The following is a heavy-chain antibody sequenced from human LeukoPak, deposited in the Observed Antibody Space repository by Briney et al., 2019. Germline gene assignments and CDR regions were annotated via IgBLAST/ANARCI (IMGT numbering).Heavy chain of an antibody. CDR2: ISYDGSNK. Sequence: QAGGSLRLSCAASGFTFSSYGMHWVRQAPGKGLEWVAVISYDGSNKYYADSVKGRFTISRDNSKNTLYLQMNSLRAEDTAVYYCAKDGEWFGASSYYYMDVWGKGTTVTVSS. J-gene: IGHJ6*03. CDR1: GFTFSSYG. D-gene: IGHD3-10*01. V-gene: IGHV3-30*18. CDR3: AKDGEWFGASSYYYMDV.